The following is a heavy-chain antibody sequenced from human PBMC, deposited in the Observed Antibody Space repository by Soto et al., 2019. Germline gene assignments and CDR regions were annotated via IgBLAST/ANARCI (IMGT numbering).Heavy chain of an antibody. V-gene: IGHV3-30*03. CDR1: GFTFSSYG. J-gene: IGHJ6*02. D-gene: IGHD6-6*01. CDR3: AREAGSGSIAARLRSCYGMDV. Sequence: QVQLVESGGGVVQPGRSLRLSCAASGFTFSSYGMHWVRQAPGKGLEWVAVISYDGSNKYYADSVQGRFTISGDNSKNPMHQQMTGQRAEDTVVYYCAREAGSGSIAARLRSCYGMDVWGQGTTVTFSS. CDR2: ISYDGSNK.